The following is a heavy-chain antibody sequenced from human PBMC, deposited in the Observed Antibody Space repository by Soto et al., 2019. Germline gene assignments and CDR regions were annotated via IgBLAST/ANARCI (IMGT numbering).Heavy chain of an antibody. Sequence: QITLKESGPTLVKPTQTLTLTCTFSGISLSTSGVGVGCIRQPPGKALEWLALIYWDDDKRSSPSLTSRRTITKDTYKNQRVRTMTNTDPLDTAKYYCALRNFGATIPLHDWGQGTLVTASS. CDR2: IYWDDDK. CDR3: ALRNFGATIPLHD. J-gene: IGHJ4*02. CDR1: GISLSTSGVG. V-gene: IGHV2-5*02. D-gene: IGHD5-12*01.